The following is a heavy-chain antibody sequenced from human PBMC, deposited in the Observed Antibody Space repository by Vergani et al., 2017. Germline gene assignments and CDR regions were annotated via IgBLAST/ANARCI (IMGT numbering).Heavy chain of an antibody. Sequence: QVPLVQSGAAVKKPGASVKVSCTASGYTFTSYDINWVRQATGQGLEWMGWMNPNSGNTGYAQKFQGRVTMTRNTSISTAYTELSSLRSEDTAVYYCARGYCSGGSCYSEGDYWGQGTLVTVSS. CDR1: GYTFTSYD. D-gene: IGHD2-15*01. CDR2: MNPNSGNT. CDR3: ARGYCSGGSCYSEGDY. V-gene: IGHV1-8*02. J-gene: IGHJ4*02.